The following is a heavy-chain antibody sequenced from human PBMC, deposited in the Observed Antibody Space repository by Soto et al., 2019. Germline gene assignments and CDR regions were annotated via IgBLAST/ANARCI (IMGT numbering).Heavy chain of an antibody. J-gene: IGHJ4*02. CDR2: IWYDGSNR. Sequence: QVQLVGSGGGVVQPGRSLRLSCATSGFSFRNFGMHWVRQAPGKGLEWVAVIWYDGSNRYYADSVKGRFTISRDNSKNTVYLQMNSLRVEDTAVYSCARASPQPEPYDFDYWGQGTLVTVSS. D-gene: IGHD3-16*01. V-gene: IGHV3-33*01. CDR3: ARASPQPEPYDFDY. CDR1: GFSFRNFG.